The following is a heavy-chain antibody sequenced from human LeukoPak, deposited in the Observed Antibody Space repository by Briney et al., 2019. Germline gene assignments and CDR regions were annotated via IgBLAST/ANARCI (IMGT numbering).Heavy chain of an antibody. Sequence: SETLSLTCAVSGYSISSGYYWSWIRQPPGKGLEWIGEINHSGSTNYNPSLKSRVTISVDTSKNQFSLKLSSVTAADTAVYYCARGRYYYGSGSYYNRENDYWGQGTLVTVSS. CDR3: ARGRYYYGSGSYYNRENDY. CDR1: GYSISSGYY. V-gene: IGHV4-34*01. CDR2: INHSGST. J-gene: IGHJ4*02. D-gene: IGHD3-10*01.